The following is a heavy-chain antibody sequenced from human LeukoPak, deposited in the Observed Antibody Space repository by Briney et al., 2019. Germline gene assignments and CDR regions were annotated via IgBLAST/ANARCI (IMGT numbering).Heavy chain of an antibody. CDR3: ARQPKGNPIFDY. V-gene: IGHV4-34*01. Sequence: SETLSLTCAVYGGSFSVYYWSWIRQPPGKGLEWIGEINHSGSTNYNPSLKSRVTISVDTSKNQFSLKLSSVTAADTAVYYCARQPKGNPIFDYWGQGTLVTVSS. CDR1: GGSFSVYY. CDR2: INHSGST. J-gene: IGHJ4*02. D-gene: IGHD2/OR15-2a*01.